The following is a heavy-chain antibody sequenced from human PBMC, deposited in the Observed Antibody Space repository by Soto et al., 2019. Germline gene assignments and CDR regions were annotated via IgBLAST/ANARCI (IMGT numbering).Heavy chain of an antibody. CDR3: ARMAIPIAAAGRDAFDY. Sequence: PGGSLRLSCAASGFTFSSYSMNWVRQAPGKGLEWVSYISSSSSTIYYADSVKGRFTISRDNAKNSLYLQMNSLRDEDTAVYYCARMAIPIAAAGRDAFDYWGQGTLVTVSS. V-gene: IGHV3-48*02. D-gene: IGHD6-13*01. CDR2: ISSSSSTI. CDR1: GFTFSSYS. J-gene: IGHJ4*02.